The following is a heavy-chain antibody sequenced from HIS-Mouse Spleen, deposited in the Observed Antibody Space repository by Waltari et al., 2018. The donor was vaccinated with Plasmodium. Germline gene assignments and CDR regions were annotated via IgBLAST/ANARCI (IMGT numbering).Heavy chain of an antibody. J-gene: IGHJ4*02. D-gene: IGHD1-26*01. Sequence: QVQLVQSGAEVKKPGASVKVSCKASGYTFTSFGIRWVRQAPGQGLEWMGWSRADNGNTNYAQKCQGRGTMTTNTSTSTADMELRSLGPDATAVYYCARLLPWVHGHFDYWGQGTLVTVSS. CDR3: ARLLPWVHGHFDY. CDR1: GYTFTSFG. CDR2: SRADNGNT. V-gene: IGHV1-18*01.